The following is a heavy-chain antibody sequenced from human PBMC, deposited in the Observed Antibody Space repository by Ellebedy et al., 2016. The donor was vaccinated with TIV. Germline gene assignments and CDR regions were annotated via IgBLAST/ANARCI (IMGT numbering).Heavy chain of an antibody. CDR1: DYYISSGHF. CDR2: VYHSGSS. Sequence: MPSETLSLTCSVSDYYISSGHFWAWIRRPPGKGLEWIGSVYHSGSSYYTPSLKSRVTMSVDTSKNQFSLKLNSVTAADTAVYYCARDYSGSGSYYPFDSWGQGTLVTVSS. CDR3: ARDYSGSGSYYPFDS. J-gene: IGHJ4*02. V-gene: IGHV4-38-2*02. D-gene: IGHD3-10*01.